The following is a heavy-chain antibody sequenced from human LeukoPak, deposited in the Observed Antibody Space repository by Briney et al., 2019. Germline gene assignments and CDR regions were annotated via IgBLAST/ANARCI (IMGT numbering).Heavy chain of an antibody. CDR3: ARDGYCGGGCCLFDY. CDR1: GFTFSSYA. Sequence: GGSLRLSCAASGFTFSSYAMHWVRQAPGKGLEWVAVISYDGSNKYYADSVKGRFTISRDNSKNTLYLQMNSLRAEDTAVYYCARDGYCGGGCCLFDYWGQGTLVTVSS. D-gene: IGHD2-21*02. J-gene: IGHJ4*02. CDR2: ISYDGSNK. V-gene: IGHV3-30-3*01.